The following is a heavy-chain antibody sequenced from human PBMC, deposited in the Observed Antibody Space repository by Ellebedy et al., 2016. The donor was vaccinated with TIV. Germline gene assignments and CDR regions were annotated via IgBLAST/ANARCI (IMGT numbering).Heavy chain of an antibody. V-gene: IGHV3-48*04. J-gene: IGHJ5*02. CDR3: TREGSGFDP. CDR1: GFTLSRYN. CDR2: ISYSGSTI. Sequence: GGSLRLSCAASGFTLSRYNMNWVRQAPGKGLEWVSHISYSGSTIFYADSVKGRFTISRDTAKNSLYLQMNSLRGEDTAMYHCTREGSGFDPWGQGTLVIVSS.